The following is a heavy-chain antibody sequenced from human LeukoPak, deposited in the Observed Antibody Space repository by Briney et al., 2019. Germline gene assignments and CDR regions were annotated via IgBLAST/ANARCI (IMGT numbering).Heavy chain of an antibody. D-gene: IGHD3-16*01. CDR3: ARDLGDDYGDY. Sequence: GSVKVSCKASGGTFSSYAISWVRQAPGQGLEWMGWISAYNGNTNYAQKLQGRVTMTTDTSTSTAYMELRSLRSDDTAVYYCARDLGDDYGDYWGQGTLVTVSS. CDR1: GGTFSSYA. J-gene: IGHJ4*02. CDR2: ISAYNGNT. V-gene: IGHV1-18*01.